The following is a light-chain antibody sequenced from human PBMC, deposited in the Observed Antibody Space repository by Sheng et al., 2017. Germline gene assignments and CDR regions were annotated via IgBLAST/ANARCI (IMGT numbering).Light chain of an antibody. CDR3: QQYYTWPYT. J-gene: IGKJ2*01. CDR1: QSVSGN. CDR2: GAS. Sequence: EIVVTQSPATLSVSPGERATLSCRASQSVSGNLAWYQQKPGQAPRLLIFGASSRATGIPARFSGSGSGTEFTLTISSLQSEDFAVYYCQQYYTWPYTFGQGTKLESK. V-gene: IGKV3-15*01.